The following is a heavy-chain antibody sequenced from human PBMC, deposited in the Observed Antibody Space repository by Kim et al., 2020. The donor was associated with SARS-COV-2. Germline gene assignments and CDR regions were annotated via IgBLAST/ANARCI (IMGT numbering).Heavy chain of an antibody. D-gene: IGHD6-13*01. CDR2: IIPIFGTA. CDR3: ARDQGDVAAAGYYYYYGMDV. Sequence: SVKVSCKASGGTFSSYAISWVRQAPGQGLEWMGGIIPIFGTANYAQKFQGRVTITADESTSTAYMELSSLRSEDTAVYYCARDQGDVAAAGYYYYYGMDVWGQGTTVTVSS. V-gene: IGHV1-69*13. J-gene: IGHJ6*02. CDR1: GGTFSSYA.